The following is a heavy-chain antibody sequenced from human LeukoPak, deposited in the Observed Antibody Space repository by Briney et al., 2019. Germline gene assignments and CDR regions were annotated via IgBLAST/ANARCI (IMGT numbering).Heavy chain of an antibody. CDR3: AREVRSRGSYGWFDP. V-gene: IGHV1-46*01. J-gene: IGHJ5*02. D-gene: IGHD1-26*01. Sequence: ASVKVSCKASGYTFTSYYMHWVRQAPGQGLEWMGIINPSGGSTSYAQKFQGRVTMTRDTSTSTVYMELSSLRSEDTAVYYCAREVRSRGSYGWFDPWGQGTLVTVSS. CDR1: GYTFTSYY. CDR2: INPSGGST.